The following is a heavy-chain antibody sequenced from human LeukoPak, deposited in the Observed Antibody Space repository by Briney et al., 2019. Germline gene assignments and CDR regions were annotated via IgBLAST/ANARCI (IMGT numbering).Heavy chain of an antibody. J-gene: IGHJ5*02. CDR1: GGSFSSYY. D-gene: IGHD3-10*01. CDR2: IYYSGST. Sequence: SETLSLTCTVSGGSFSSYYWSWIRQYPGKGLEWIGYIYYSGSTYYNPSLKSRVTIAVDTSKNQFSLKLSSVTAADTAVYYCARREVGVRGPPNWFDPWGQGTLVSVSS. CDR3: ARREVGVRGPPNWFDP. V-gene: IGHV4-59*06.